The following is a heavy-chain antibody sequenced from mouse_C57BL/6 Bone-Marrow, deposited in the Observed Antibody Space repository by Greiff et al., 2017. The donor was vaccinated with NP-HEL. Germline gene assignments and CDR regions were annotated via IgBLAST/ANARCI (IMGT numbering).Heavy chain of an antibody. CDR3: ARDDDFDV. D-gene: IGHD2-12*01. Sequence: QVQLQQSGPGLVQPSQSLSITCTVSGFSLTSYGVHWVRQSPGKGLEWLGVIWSGGSTDYNAAVISRLSISKDNPKSQVFFKMNSLQAADTAIYYCARDDDFDVWGTGTTVTVSS. CDR1: GFSLTSYG. V-gene: IGHV2-2*01. J-gene: IGHJ1*03. CDR2: IWSGGST.